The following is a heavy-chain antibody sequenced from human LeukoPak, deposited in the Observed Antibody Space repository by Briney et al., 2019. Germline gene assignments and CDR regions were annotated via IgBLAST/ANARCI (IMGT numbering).Heavy chain of an antibody. CDR1: GYSFTSYW. CDR2: IYPGDSDT. V-gene: IGHV5-51*01. Sequence: GESLKISCKGSGYSFTSYWIDWVRQMPGKGLEWMGIIYPGDSDTRYSPSFQGQVTISADKSISTAYLQWSGLKASDTAMYYCARLGAAYCGGDCDNWFDPWGQGTLVTVSS. D-gene: IGHD2-21*02. J-gene: IGHJ5*02. CDR3: ARLGAAYCGGDCDNWFDP.